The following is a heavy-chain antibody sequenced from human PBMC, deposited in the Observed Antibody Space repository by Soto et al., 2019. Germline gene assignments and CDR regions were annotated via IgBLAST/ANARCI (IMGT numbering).Heavy chain of an antibody. CDR2: INPNSGGT. V-gene: IGHV1-2*04. CDR3: ARGRIAARPYNWFDP. D-gene: IGHD6-6*01. Sequence: ASVKVSCKASGYTFTGYNLHWVRHAPGQGLEWMGWINPNSGGTNYAQKFQGWVTMTRDTSISTAYMALSRLRSDDTAVYYCARGRIAARPYNWFDPWGQGTLVTVSS. CDR1: GYTFTGYN. J-gene: IGHJ5*02.